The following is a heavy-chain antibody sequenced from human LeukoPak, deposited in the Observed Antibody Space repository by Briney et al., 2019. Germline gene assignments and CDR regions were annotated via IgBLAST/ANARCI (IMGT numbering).Heavy chain of an antibody. CDR1: GFTFSSYS. CDR2: ISNSSSTI. CDR3: ARDLGGYTVTTQSGY. Sequence: GGSLSLSCAASGFTFSSYSMNWVRHAPGKGLEWVSYISNSSSTIYYADSVKGRFTISRDNAKNSLYLQMNSLRAEDTAVYYCARDLGGYTVTTQSGYWGQGTLVTVSS. V-gene: IGHV3-48*01. D-gene: IGHD4-17*01. J-gene: IGHJ4*02.